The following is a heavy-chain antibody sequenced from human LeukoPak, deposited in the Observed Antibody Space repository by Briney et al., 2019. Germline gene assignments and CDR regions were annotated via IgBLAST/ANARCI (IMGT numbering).Heavy chain of an antibody. V-gene: IGHV1-69*04. CDR3: ARADGYSGYDFDYY. CDR1: GGTFSSYA. CDR2: IIPILGIA. Sequence: SVKVSCKASGGTFSSYAISWVRQAPGQGLDWMGRIIPILGIANYAQKFQGRVTITADKSTSTAYMELSSLRSEDTAVYYCARADGYSGYDFDYYWGQGTLVTVSS. J-gene: IGHJ4*02. D-gene: IGHD5-12*01.